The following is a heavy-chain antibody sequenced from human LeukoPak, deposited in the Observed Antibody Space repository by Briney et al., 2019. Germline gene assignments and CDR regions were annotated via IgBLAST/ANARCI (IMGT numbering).Heavy chain of an antibody. CDR1: GGSISNTYYY. D-gene: IGHD2-2*01. V-gene: IGHV4-39*01. CDR3: GRQVPSVQGLYFYYYIDV. Sequence: SETLSLTCTVSGGSISNTYYYWGWIRQPPGKGLEWIGSMYYSGTTYSNPSLKSRVTISVDTSKNQFSLKLSSVTAADTAVYHCGRQVPSVQGLYFYYYIDVWGKGTTVNVSS. CDR2: MYYSGTT. J-gene: IGHJ6*03.